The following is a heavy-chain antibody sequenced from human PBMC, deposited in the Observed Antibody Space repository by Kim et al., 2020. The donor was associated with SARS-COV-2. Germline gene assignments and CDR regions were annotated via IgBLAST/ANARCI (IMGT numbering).Heavy chain of an antibody. CDR1: GFTVSSNY. J-gene: IGHJ5*02. CDR2: IYSGGST. D-gene: IGHD3-10*01. Sequence: GGSLRLSCAASGFTVSSNYMSWVRQAPGKGLEWVSVIYSGGSTYYADSVKGRFTISRDNSKNTLYLQMNSLRAEDTAVYYCARAPDYYYGSGAFDPWGQGTLVTVSS. CDR3: ARAPDYYYGSGAFDP. V-gene: IGHV3-53*01.